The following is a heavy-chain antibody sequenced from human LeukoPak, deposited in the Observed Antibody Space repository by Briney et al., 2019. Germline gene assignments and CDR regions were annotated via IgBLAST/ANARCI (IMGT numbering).Heavy chain of an antibody. CDR3: AREYSSSSGRRAFDI. Sequence: PSETLSLTCTVPGGSISGYYWSWIRQPPGKGLEWIGYIYCSGSTNYNPSLKSRLTISIDTSENQFSLKLSSVTAADTAVYYCAREYSSSSGRRAFDIWGQGTMVTVSS. J-gene: IGHJ3*02. CDR2: IYCSGST. CDR1: GGSISGYY. V-gene: IGHV4-59*08. D-gene: IGHD6-6*01.